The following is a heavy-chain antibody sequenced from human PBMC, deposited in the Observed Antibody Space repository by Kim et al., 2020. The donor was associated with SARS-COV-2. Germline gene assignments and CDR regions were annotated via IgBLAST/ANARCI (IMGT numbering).Heavy chain of an antibody. Sequence: GGSLRLSCAASGFTFSDYYMAWIRQAPGKGLEWVSYIISSGDSLYSADSATGRYTISRDNARNSMYLQMNSLRPEDTAVYYCARVKMSEGEGYNGMDVWGQGTTVTVAS. CDR2: IISSGDSL. J-gene: IGHJ6*02. D-gene: IGHD2-21*01. V-gene: IGHV3-11*01. CDR1: GFTFSDYY. CDR3: ARVKMSEGEGYNGMDV.